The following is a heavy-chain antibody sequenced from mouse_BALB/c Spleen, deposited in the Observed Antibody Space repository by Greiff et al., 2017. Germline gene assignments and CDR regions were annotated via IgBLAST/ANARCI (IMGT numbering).Heavy chain of an antibody. Sequence: VQLQQSGAELVKPGVSVKISCKGSGYTFTDYAMHWVKQSHAKSLEWIGVISTYYGDASYNQKFKGKATMTVDKSSSTAYMELARLTSEDSAIYYCARGTTVPHFDYWGQGTTLTVSS. V-gene: IGHV1S137*01. D-gene: IGHD1-1*01. CDR3: ARGTTVPHFDY. J-gene: IGHJ2*01. CDR2: ISTYYGDA. CDR1: GYTFTDYA.